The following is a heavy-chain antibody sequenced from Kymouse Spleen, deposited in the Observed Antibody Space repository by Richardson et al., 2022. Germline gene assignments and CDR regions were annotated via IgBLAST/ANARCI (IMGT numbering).Heavy chain of an antibody. CDR2: INHSGST. CDR1: GGSFSGYY. D-gene: IGHD3-16*02. V-gene: IGHV4-34*01. Sequence: QVQLQQWGAGLLKPSETLSLTCAVYGGSFSGYYWSWIRQPPGKGLEWIGEINHSGSTNYNPSLKSRVTISVDTSKNQFSLKLSSVTAADTAVYYCARGLMITFGGVIVL*LLGPGNPGHRLL. CDR3: ARGLMITFGGVIVL*L. J-gene: IGHJ4*02.